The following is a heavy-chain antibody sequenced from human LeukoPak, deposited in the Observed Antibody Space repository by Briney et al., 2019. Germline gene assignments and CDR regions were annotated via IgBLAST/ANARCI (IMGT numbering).Heavy chain of an antibody. CDR1: GFTVSSNY. J-gene: IGHJ6*02. Sequence: GGSPRLSCAASGFTVSSNYMSWVRQAPGKGLEWVSVIYSGGSTYYADSVKGRFTISRDNSKNTLYLQMNSLRAEDTAVYYCASQFRQTPAAIPDYYYGMDVWGQGTTVTVSS. V-gene: IGHV3-66*04. D-gene: IGHD2-2*02. CDR2: IYSGGST. CDR3: ASQFRQTPAAIPDYYYGMDV.